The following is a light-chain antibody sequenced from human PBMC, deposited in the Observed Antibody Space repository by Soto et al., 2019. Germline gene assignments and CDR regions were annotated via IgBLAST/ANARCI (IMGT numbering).Light chain of an antibody. Sequence: EIVLTQSPGTLSLSPGERATLSCRASQSVRSNLAWYQQKPGQSPRLLIYGASSRATGIPDRFSGSGSGTDFTLTISRLEPEDFAVYYCQQDGSSPTITFGQGTRLEI. J-gene: IGKJ5*01. CDR3: QQDGSSPTIT. CDR1: QSVRSN. CDR2: GAS. V-gene: IGKV3-20*01.